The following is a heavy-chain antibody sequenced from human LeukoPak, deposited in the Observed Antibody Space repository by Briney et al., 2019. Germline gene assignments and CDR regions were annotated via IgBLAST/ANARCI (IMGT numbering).Heavy chain of an antibody. Sequence: SETLSLACTVSGGSISSYYWSWIRQPPGKGLEWIGYIYYSGSTNYNPSLKSRVTISVDTSKNQFSLKLSSVTAADTAVYYCARGVEYSSSSGLGYWGQGTLVTVSS. CDR1: GGSISSYY. J-gene: IGHJ4*02. CDR2: IYYSGST. V-gene: IGHV4-59*01. CDR3: ARGVEYSSSSGLGY. D-gene: IGHD6-6*01.